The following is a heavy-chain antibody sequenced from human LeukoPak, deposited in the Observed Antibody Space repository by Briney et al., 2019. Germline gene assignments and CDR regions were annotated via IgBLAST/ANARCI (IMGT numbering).Heavy chain of an antibody. J-gene: IGHJ4*02. D-gene: IGHD6-13*01. Sequence: PGGSLRLSCAASGFTFSSYSMNWVRQAPGKGLEWVSSISSSSSYIYYADSVKGRFTISRDNAKDSLYLQMNSLRAEDTAVYYCARDIAVSSSSHNYWGQGTLVTVSS. CDR2: ISSSSSYI. CDR1: GFTFSSYS. V-gene: IGHV3-21*01. CDR3: ARDIAVSSSSHNY.